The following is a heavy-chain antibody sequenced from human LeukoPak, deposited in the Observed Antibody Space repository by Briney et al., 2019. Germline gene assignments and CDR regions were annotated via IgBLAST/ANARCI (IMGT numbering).Heavy chain of an antibody. Sequence: ASVKVSCKASGYTFTNYFMHWVRQAPGQGLEWMGWVHPTSGGTNYAQKFQGRVTMTRDTSISTAYMELRSLTSDDTAVYFCVRGGGTAHFDYWGQGALVTVSS. CDR1: GYTFTNYF. CDR3: VRGGGTAHFDY. V-gene: IGHV1-2*02. D-gene: IGHD1-26*01. CDR2: VHPTSGGT. J-gene: IGHJ4*02.